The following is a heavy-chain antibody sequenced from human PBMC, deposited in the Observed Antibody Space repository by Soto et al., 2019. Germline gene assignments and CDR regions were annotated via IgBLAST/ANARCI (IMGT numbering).Heavy chain of an antibody. CDR2: VSYSGST. D-gene: IGHD2-15*01. CDR1: GGAIGGYY. V-gene: IGHV4-59*01. CDR3: VRVKLAGRGGFDY. Sequence: PSETLSLTCSLSGGAIGGYYWSWIRQPPGRALEWIGYVSYSGSTDYHPSLKSRVSISIDTSKNQFSLKMISVTAADTAVYYCVRVKLAGRGGFDYWGLGTLVTVSS. J-gene: IGHJ4*02.